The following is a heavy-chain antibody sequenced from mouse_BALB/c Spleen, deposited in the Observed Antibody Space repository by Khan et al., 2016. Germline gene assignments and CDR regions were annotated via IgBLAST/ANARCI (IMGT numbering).Heavy chain of an antibody. CDR2: INPSTGYT. D-gene: IGHD1-1*01. J-gene: IGHJ3*01. V-gene: IGHV1-7*01. CDR1: GYTFTSYW. Sequence: QIQLVQSGAELAKPGASVKMSCKASGYTFTSYWMHWVKQRPGQGLEWIGYINPSTGYTEYNQKFKDKATLTADKSSSTAYMQLSSLTSEDSAVYYWARSVADAYWGQGTLVTVSA. CDR3: ARSVADAY.